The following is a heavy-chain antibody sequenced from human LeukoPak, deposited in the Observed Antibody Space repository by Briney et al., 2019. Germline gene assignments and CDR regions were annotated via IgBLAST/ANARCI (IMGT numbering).Heavy chain of an antibody. CDR2: ISGDGGST. Sequence: GGSLRLSCAASGFTFDDYAMHWVRQAPGKGLEWVSLISGDGGSTYYADSVKGRFTISRDNSKDSLYLQMNSLRTEDTALYYCAKDMWRFGELDYDYWGQGTLVTVSS. CDR3: AKDMWRFGELDYDY. V-gene: IGHV3-43*02. D-gene: IGHD3-10*01. CDR1: GFTFDDYA. J-gene: IGHJ4*02.